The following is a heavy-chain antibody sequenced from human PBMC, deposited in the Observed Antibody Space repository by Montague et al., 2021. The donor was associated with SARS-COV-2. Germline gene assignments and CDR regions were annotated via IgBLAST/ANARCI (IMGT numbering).Heavy chain of an antibody. D-gene: IGHD3-9*01. Sequence: PALVKPTQTLTLTCTFSGFSLSTSGMCVSWIRQPPGKALEWLARIDWDDDKYYSTSLKTRLTISKDTSKNQVVLTMTNMDPVDTATYYCARTHYDILPGYYYDMDVWGQGPTVTVSS. CDR2: IDWDDDK. CDR3: ARTHYDILPGYYYDMDV. CDR1: GFSLSTSGMC. V-gene: IGHV2-70*11. J-gene: IGHJ6*02.